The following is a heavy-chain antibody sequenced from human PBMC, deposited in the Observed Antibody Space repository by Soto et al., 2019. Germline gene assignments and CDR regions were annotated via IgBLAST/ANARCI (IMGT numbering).Heavy chain of an antibody. CDR3: AKYARSAWYYFDS. CDR2: ISASGGSK. J-gene: IGHJ4*02. CDR1: GFTFEHHA. Sequence: EVQLLESGGGLAQPGGSLRLSCAASGFTFEHHAMSWVRQAPGKGLEWVAGISASGGSKDHADSVKGRFTFSRDDSKGTLFLQMNNLRAYDSAIYFCAKYARSAWYYFDSWGQGILVTVSS. V-gene: IGHV3-23*01. D-gene: IGHD6-13*01.